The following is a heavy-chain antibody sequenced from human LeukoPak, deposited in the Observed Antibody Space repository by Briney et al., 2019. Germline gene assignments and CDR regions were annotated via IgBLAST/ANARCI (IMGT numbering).Heavy chain of an antibody. CDR1: GYTFTSYG. Sequence: GASVKVSCKASGYTFTSYGISWVRQAPGQGLEWMGWMNPNSGNTGYAQKFQGRVTMTRNTSISTAYMELSSLRSEDTAVYYCARVGDVGGLDYWGQGTLVTVSS. CDR3: ARVGDVGGLDY. J-gene: IGHJ4*02. D-gene: IGHD3-16*01. CDR2: MNPNSGNT. V-gene: IGHV1-8*02.